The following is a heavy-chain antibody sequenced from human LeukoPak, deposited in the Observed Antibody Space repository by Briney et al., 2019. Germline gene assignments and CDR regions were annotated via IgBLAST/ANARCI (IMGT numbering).Heavy chain of an antibody. Sequence: GASLKLSCTASGYTFSSYYMNWVRQATGKGLVWMGRINPDSGSTGYAHSVKGRVTMTSNNAKSTPYMEMNGLRSEDTAVYYCARVAARGFDYWGQGTLVTVSS. CDR3: ARVAARGFDY. V-gene: IGHV1-8*01. D-gene: IGHD3-10*01. CDR1: GYTFSSYY. CDR2: INPDSGST. J-gene: IGHJ4*02.